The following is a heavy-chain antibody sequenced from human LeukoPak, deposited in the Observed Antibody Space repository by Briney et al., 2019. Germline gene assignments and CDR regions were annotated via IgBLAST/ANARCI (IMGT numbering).Heavy chain of an antibody. CDR3: ARANSATIPGVDP. CDR1: GFTVSSNY. Sequence: GGSLRLSCVVSGFTVSSNYMSWVRQAPGKGLEWVSIIYSAGSTFYADSVKGRFTISRDNSRNTVYLQMNSLRAEDTAVYYCARANSATIPGVDPWGQGTLVTVSS. J-gene: IGHJ5*02. D-gene: IGHD1-26*01. CDR2: IYSAGST. V-gene: IGHV3-53*01.